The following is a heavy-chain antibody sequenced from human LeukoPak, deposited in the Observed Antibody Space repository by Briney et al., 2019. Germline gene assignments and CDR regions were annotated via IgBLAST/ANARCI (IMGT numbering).Heavy chain of an antibody. J-gene: IGHJ6*02. V-gene: IGHV4-59*01. CDR3: ARDKVIVATTGPRPYYYYGMDV. D-gene: IGHD5-12*01. CDR1: GVSISSYY. Sequence: PSETLSLTCTVSGVSISSYYWSWIRQPPGKGLEWIGYIYYSGSTNYNPSLKSRVTISVDTSKNQFSLKLSSVTAADTAVYYCARDKVIVATTGPRPYYYYGMDVWGQGTTVTVSS. CDR2: IYYSGST.